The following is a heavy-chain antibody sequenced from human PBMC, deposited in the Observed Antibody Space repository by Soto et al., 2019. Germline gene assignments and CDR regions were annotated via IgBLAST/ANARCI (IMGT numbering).Heavy chain of an antibody. V-gene: IGHV1-18*04. D-gene: IGHD1-7*01. J-gene: IGHJ5*02. CDR1: GYTFTSYG. Sequence: QVQLVQSGAEVKKPGASVKVSCKASGYTFTSYGISWVRQAPGQGLEWMGWISAYNGNTNYAQKLQGRVTMTTDTSTSTAYMELRSLRSADTAVYYCARDPKTGTTWSSWFDPWGQGTLVTVSS. CDR3: ARDPKTGTTWSSWFDP. CDR2: ISAYNGNT.